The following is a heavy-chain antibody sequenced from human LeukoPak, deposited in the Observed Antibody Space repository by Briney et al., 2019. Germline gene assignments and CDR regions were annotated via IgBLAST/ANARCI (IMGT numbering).Heavy chain of an antibody. CDR1: GDSITSRTNY. Sequence: SETLSLTCPVSGDSITSRTNYWGWIRQPPGKGLEWIGCIYYNGNTYYNPSLRSRVTISLDTSKNQFSLKLTSVTAADTAVYYCGRVRKSDTAIDYWGQGTLVTVSS. J-gene: IGHJ4*02. CDR3: GRVRKSDTAIDY. CDR2: IYYNGNT. V-gene: IGHV4-39*07. D-gene: IGHD3-22*01.